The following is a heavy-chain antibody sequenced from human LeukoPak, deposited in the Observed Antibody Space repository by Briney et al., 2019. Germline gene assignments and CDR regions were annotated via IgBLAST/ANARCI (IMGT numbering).Heavy chain of an antibody. Sequence: SETLSLTCTVSGDSISSSSLHWGWIRQPPGKGLEWIVSIYYSVSTYYNPSLESRVAISIDTSKNQFSLRLSSVTAADTAVYYCARRPRYGGNSAYYFDYWGQGTLVTVSS. D-gene: IGHD4-23*01. CDR3: ARRPRYGGNSAYYFDY. V-gene: IGHV4-39*07. CDR1: GDSISSSSLH. CDR2: IYYSVST. J-gene: IGHJ4*02.